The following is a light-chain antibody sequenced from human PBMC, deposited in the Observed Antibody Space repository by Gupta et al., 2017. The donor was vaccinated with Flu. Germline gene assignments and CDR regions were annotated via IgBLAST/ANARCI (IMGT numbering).Light chain of an antibody. CDR3: TSYTSIGTRV. CDR1: SSDVGAYNY. J-gene: IGLJ3*02. Sequence: QSALTQPASVSGSPGQSHTISCTGTSSDVGAYNYVAWYQYPPGKAPKLLISEVTNRPSGVSNRFSGSKSGNTASLTISGLQAEDEADYYCTSYTSIGTRVFGGGTKLTVL. V-gene: IGLV2-14*01. CDR2: EVT.